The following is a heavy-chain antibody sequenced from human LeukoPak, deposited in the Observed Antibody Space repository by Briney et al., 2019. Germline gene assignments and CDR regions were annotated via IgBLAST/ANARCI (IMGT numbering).Heavy chain of an antibody. CDR1: GGSISSGGYS. CDR3: ARAWDGRNWFDP. J-gene: IGHJ5*02. CDR2: IYHSGST. D-gene: IGHD5-24*01. Sequence: PSQTLSLTCAVSGGSISSGGYSWSWIRQPPGKGLEWIGYIYHSGSTYYDPSLKSRVTISVDRSKNQFSLKLSSVTAADMAVYYCARAWDGRNWFDPWGQGTLVTVSS. V-gene: IGHV4-30-2*01.